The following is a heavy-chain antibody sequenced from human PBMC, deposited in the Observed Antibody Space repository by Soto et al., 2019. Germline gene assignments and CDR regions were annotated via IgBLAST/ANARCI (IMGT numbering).Heavy chain of an antibody. CDR1: GGSISSYY. D-gene: IGHD5-12*01. J-gene: IGHJ6*02. CDR3: ARDLRGYSQYYYYYYGMDV. V-gene: IGHV4-59*01. CDR2: IYYSGST. Sequence: PSETLSLTCTVPGGSISSYYWSWIRQPPGKGLEWIGYIYYSGSTNYNPSLKSRVTISVDTSKNQFSLKLSSVTAADTAVYYCARDLRGYSQYYYYYYGMDVWGQGTTVTVSS.